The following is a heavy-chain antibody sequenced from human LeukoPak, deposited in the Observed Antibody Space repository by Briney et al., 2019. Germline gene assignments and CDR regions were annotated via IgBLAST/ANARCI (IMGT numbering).Heavy chain of an antibody. D-gene: IGHD3-9*01. CDR3: ARVAVIYDYDILTGYYFDY. J-gene: IGHJ4*02. V-gene: IGHV4-59*01. CDR2: IYYSGSA. Sequence: SETLSLTCTVSGGSISSYYWSWIRQPPGKGLEWIGYIYYSGSANYNPSLKSRVTISVDTSKNQFSLKLSSVTAADTAVYYCARVAVIYDYDILTGYYFDYWGQGTLVTVSS. CDR1: GGSISSYY.